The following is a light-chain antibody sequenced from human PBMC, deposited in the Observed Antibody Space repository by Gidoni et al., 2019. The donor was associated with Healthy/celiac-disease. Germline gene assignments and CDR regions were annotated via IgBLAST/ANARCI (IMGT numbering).Light chain of an antibody. CDR1: QSVSRN. J-gene: IGKJ1*01. CDR3: QQYNNWPT. Sequence: EIVMTQSPATLSVSPGERATLSCRASQSVSRNLAWYQPKPGQAPRLLIYGASTRATGIPARFSGSGSGTEFTLTISSLQSEDFAVYYGQQYNNWPTFGQGTKVEIK. CDR2: GAS. V-gene: IGKV3-15*01.